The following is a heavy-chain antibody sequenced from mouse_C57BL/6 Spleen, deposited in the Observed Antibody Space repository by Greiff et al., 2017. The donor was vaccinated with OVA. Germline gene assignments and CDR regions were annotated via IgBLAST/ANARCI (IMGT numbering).Heavy chain of an antibody. Sequence: QVQLQQSGAELVKPGASVKMSCKASGYTFTSYWITWVKQRPGQGLEWIGDIYPGSGSTNYNEKFKSKATLTVDTSSSTAYMQLSSLTSEDSAVYYCARGRSGTAYFGYWGQGTTLTVSS. D-gene: IGHD3-2*02. J-gene: IGHJ2*01. CDR2: IYPGSGST. V-gene: IGHV1-55*01. CDR1: GYTFTSYW. CDR3: ARGRSGTAYFGY.